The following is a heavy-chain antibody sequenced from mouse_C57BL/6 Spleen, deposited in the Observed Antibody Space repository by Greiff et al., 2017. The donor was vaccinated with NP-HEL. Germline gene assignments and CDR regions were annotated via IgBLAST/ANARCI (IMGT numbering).Heavy chain of an antibody. V-gene: IGHV2-2*01. J-gene: IGHJ4*01. D-gene: IGHD2-3*01. CDR2: IWSGGST. CDR1: GFSLTSYG. CDR3: ARNGLYDGYYYYAMDY. Sequence: VMLVESGPGLVQPSQSLSITCTVSGFSLTSYGVHWVRQSPGKGLEWLGVIWSGGSTDYNAAFISRLSISKDNSKSQVFFKMNSLQADDTAIYYCARNGLYDGYYYYAMDYWGQGTSVTVSS.